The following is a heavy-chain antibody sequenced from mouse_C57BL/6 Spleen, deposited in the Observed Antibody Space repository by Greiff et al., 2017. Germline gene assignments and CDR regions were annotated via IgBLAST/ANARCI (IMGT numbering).Heavy chain of an antibody. CDR3: AREGSSYGDWYFDV. D-gene: IGHD1-1*01. CDR1: GFTFSDYG. V-gene: IGHV5-17*01. J-gene: IGHJ1*03. CDR2: ISSGSSTI. Sequence: EVKLVESGGGLVKPGGSLKLSCAASGFTFSDYGMHWVRQAPEKGLEWVAYISSGSSTIYYADTVKGRFTISRDNAKNTLFLQMTSLRSEDTAMYYCAREGSSYGDWYFDVWGTGTTVTVSS.